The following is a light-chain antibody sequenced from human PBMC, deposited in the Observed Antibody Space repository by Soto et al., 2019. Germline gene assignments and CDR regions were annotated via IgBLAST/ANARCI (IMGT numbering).Light chain of an antibody. V-gene: IGKV3-20*01. CDR3: QQYGSSPRT. CDR1: QSVSSNY. Sequence: EIVLTQSPGTLSLSPGERATLSCRASQSVSSNYLAWYQQKPGQAPRLLIYGASSRATGIPDRFSGSVSGTDFTLTIGRLEPEDFAVYYCQQYGSSPRTFGQGTKLEIK. J-gene: IGKJ2*01. CDR2: GAS.